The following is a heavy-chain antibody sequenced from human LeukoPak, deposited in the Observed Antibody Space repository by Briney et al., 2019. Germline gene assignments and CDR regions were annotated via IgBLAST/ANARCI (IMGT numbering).Heavy chain of an antibody. CDR1: GYTFTGYY. CDR2: INPNSGGT. CDR3: ARDPGRFLEWLSSPYYYYYYMDV. J-gene: IGHJ6*03. Sequence: ASVKVSCKASGYTFTGYYMHWVRQAPGQGLEWMGWINPNSGGTNYAQKFQGRVTMTRDTSISTAYMELSRLRSDDTAVYYCARDPGRFLEWLSSPYYYYYYMDVWGKGTTVTVSS. D-gene: IGHD3-3*01. V-gene: IGHV1-2*02.